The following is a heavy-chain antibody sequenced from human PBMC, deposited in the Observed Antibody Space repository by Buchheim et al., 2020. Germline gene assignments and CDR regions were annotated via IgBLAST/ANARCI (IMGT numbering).Heavy chain of an antibody. D-gene: IGHD3-10*01. Sequence: EVQLVESGGGLVQPGGSLRLSCAASGFTFSSYWMSWVRQAPGKGLDWVSHISSSGGTIYYADSVKGRLTISRDNAKNSLYLHINSLRAEDTAVYYCAREGRHGGSYFFDFWGQGTL. J-gene: IGHJ4*02. V-gene: IGHV3-48*04. CDR2: ISSSGGTI. CDR3: AREGRHGGSYFFDF. CDR1: GFTFSSYW.